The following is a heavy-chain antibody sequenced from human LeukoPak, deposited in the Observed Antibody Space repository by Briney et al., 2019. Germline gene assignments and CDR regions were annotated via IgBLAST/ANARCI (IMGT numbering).Heavy chain of an antibody. CDR3: ARAPSEIGGYYPEYFRH. J-gene: IGHJ1*01. V-gene: IGHV3-74*01. D-gene: IGHD3-22*01. CDR2: IKSDGGT. Sequence: GGSVRLSCAASGFTFSTYWMHWVRQAPGKGLVWVSRIKSDGGTNYADSVKGRFTISRDNAKKTVSLRMNSLRPEDTGVYYCARAPSEIGGYYPEYFRHWGQGTLVTVSS. CDR1: GFTFSTYW.